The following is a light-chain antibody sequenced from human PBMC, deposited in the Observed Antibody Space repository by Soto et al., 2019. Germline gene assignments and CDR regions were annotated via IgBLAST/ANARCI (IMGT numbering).Light chain of an antibody. CDR3: SSYGGSANLV. CDR1: SSNIGGNS. CDR2: EVT. V-gene: IGLV2-8*01. J-gene: IGLJ2*01. Sequence: QSVMTQPPSVSAAPGQRVTISCSGSSSNIGGNSVSWYQQLPGTAPKLIIYEVTKRPSGVPDRFSGSKSGNTASLTVSGLQAEDEADYYCSSYGGSANLVFGGGTKLTVL.